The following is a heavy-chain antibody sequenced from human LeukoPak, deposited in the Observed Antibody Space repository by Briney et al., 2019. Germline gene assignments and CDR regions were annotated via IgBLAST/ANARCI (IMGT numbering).Heavy chain of an antibody. CDR1: TDSISSYY. CDR3: ASWAGNAQSDSWTGPFDY. J-gene: IGHJ4*02. V-gene: IGHV4-59*01. D-gene: IGHD3/OR15-3a*01. CDR2: ISYSGST. Sequence: SETLSLTCTVSTDSISSYYWSWIRQPPGKGLEWIGYISYSGSTNYNPSLKSRVTISVDTSKNRFSLKLSSVTAADTAVYYCASWAGNAQSDSWTGPFDYWGQGTLVTVSS.